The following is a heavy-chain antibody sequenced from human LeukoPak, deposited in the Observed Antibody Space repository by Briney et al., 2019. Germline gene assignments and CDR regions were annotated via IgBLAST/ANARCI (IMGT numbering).Heavy chain of an antibody. CDR3: ARWRYCSSTSCYGFDY. Sequence: GASVKVSCKASGYTFTGYYMHWVRRAPGQGLEWMGWINPNSGGTNYAQKFQGRVTMTRDTSISTAYMELSRLRSDDTAVYYCARWRYCSSTSCYGFDYWGQGTLVTVSS. CDR2: INPNSGGT. J-gene: IGHJ4*02. CDR1: GYTFTGYY. V-gene: IGHV1-2*02. D-gene: IGHD2-2*01.